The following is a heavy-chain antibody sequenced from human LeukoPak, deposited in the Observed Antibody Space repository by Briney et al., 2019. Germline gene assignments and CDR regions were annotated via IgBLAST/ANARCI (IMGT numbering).Heavy chain of an antibody. Sequence: GGSLRLSCAASGFTFSDYYMSWIRQAPGKGLEWVSYISSSGSTIYYADSVKGRFTISRDNAKNSLYLQMNSLRAEDTAVYYCASGIAVAKDAFDIWGQGTMVTVSS. CDR2: ISSSGSTI. CDR1: GFTFSDYY. D-gene: IGHD6-19*01. V-gene: IGHV3-11*01. J-gene: IGHJ3*02. CDR3: ASGIAVAKDAFDI.